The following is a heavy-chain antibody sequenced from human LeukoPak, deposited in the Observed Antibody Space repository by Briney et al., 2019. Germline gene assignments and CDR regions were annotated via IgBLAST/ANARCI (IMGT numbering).Heavy chain of an antibody. CDR2: ISYSGST. J-gene: IGHJ4*02. CDR1: GGSISSYY. Sequence: PSETLSPTCTVSGGSISSYYWSWIRQPPGKGLEWIGYISYSGSTNYNPSLKSRVSISVDTSKNQFSLELSSVTAADTAVYFCARALTGTTGYFDCWGQGTLVTVSS. CDR3: ARALTGTTGYFDC. D-gene: IGHD1-20*01. V-gene: IGHV4-59*01.